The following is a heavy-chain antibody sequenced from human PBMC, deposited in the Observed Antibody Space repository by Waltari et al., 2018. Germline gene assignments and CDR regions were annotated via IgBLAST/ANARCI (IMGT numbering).Heavy chain of an antibody. V-gene: IGHV4-38-2*02. J-gene: IGHJ4*02. CDR1: GYSIRSGYY. Sequence: QVQLQESGPGLVKPSETLSLTCTVSGYSIRSGYYWGWIRQPPGKGLEWIGSIYHSGSTYYNPTLKSRVTISVDTSKNQFSLKLSSVTAADTAVYYCARDRRGYGDYGSFDYWGQGTLVTVSS. CDR3: ARDRRGYGDYGSFDY. CDR2: IYHSGST. D-gene: IGHD4-17*01.